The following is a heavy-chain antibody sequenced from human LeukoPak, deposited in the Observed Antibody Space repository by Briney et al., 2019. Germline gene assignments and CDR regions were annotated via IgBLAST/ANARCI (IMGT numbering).Heavy chain of an antibody. D-gene: IGHD3-16*02. Sequence: GESLRLSCAASGFTFSDYYMSWIRQAPGKGLEWVSYISSSGSTIYYADSVKGRFTISRDNSKNTLYLQMNSLRAEDTAVYYCAKSPSSYDYVWGSYRPYNWFDPWGQGTLVTVSS. CDR3: AKSPSSYDYVWGSYRPYNWFDP. CDR2: ISSSGSTI. V-gene: IGHV3-11*01. J-gene: IGHJ5*02. CDR1: GFTFSDYY.